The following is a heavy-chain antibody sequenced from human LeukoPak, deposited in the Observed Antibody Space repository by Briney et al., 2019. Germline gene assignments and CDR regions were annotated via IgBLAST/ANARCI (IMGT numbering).Heavy chain of an antibody. CDR1: GFTVSSNY. D-gene: IGHD1-26*01. J-gene: IGHJ4*02. CDR2: IYSGVST. CDR3: AKDQRWESPHYLDS. V-gene: IGHV3-53*01. Sequence: GGSLRLSCAASGFTVSSNYMSWVRQAPGKGLEWVSVIYSGVSTYYADSVKGRFTISRDNSKNTLYIQINSLRDADTAVCYCAKDQRWESPHYLDSWGQGTLVTVSS.